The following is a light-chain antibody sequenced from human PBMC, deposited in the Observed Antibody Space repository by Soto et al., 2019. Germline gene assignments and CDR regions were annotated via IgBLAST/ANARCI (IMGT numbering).Light chain of an antibody. V-gene: IGLV1-47*01. Sequence: QSVLTQPPSASGSPGPGVTISCSGSSSKIGSNYVYLYRQLPGTAPNVLIYRNDERPSGVPDRFSGSKSGSSASRAISGLRSEDEADYYCSAWDDSLSGPVFGRGTKLTVL. J-gene: IGLJ3*02. CDR3: SAWDDSLSGPV. CDR2: RND. CDR1: SSKIGSNY.